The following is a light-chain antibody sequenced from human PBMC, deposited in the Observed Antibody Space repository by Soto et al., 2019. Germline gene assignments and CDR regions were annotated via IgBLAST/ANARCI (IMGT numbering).Light chain of an antibody. CDR1: QSITTF. J-gene: IGKJ4*01. V-gene: IGKV3-11*01. CDR2: DAS. CDR3: QQRNRWPLT. Sequence: EIVLTQSPATLSLSPGERVTLSCRASQSITTFLAWHQQKTGQAPRLLIYDASNRATGIPARFSGSGSGTDFTLTISSLEPEDSAIYYCQQRNRWPLTFGGGTKVEI.